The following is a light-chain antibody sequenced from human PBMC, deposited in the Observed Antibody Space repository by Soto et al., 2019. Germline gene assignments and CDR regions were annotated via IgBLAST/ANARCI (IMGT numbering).Light chain of an antibody. CDR2: AAS. Sequence: RITESPSSLSASTGDRVTITCRASQGISSYLAWYQQTLGKAPKLLIYAASTLQSGVPSRFRGSGSGTDFTLTISCLQSEDFETYYCQQYYSYPPTFGQGTKVEI. CDR3: QQYYSYPPT. CDR1: QGISSY. J-gene: IGKJ1*01. V-gene: IGKV1-8*01.